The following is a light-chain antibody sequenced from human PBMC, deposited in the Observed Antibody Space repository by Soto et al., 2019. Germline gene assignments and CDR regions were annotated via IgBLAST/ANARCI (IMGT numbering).Light chain of an antibody. CDR3: QQYNNLPPIT. J-gene: IGKJ5*01. CDR1: QSVSSQ. Sequence: EIVMTQSPATLSVSPGERATLSCRASQSVSSQLAWYQQKPGQAPRLLIYGASTRPTGIPARFSGSGSGTEFTLTINSLQSEDFAVYYCQQYNNLPPITFGQGTRLEIK. CDR2: GAS. V-gene: IGKV3-15*01.